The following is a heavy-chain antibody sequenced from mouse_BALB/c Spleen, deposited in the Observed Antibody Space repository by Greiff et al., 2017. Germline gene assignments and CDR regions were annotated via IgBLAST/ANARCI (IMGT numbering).Heavy chain of an antibody. CDR3: ASQSYDYDGFAY. J-gene: IGHJ3*01. Sequence: EVKLMESGGGLVKPGGSLKLSCAASGFTFSSYAMSWVRQTPEKRLEWVATISSGGSYTYYPDSVKGRFTISRDNAKNTLYLQMSSLRSEDTAMYYCASQSYDYDGFAYWGQGTLVTVSA. CDR2: ISSGGSYT. D-gene: IGHD2-4*01. CDR1: GFTFSSYA. V-gene: IGHV5-9-3*01.